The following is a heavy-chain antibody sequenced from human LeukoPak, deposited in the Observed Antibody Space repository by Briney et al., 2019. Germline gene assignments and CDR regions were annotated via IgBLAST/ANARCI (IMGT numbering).Heavy chain of an antibody. D-gene: IGHD6-6*01. CDR1: GFTFSDYY. CDR2: ISSSGSTI. V-gene: IGHV3-11*01. J-gene: IGHJ6*03. CDR3: ARDLSSSSFVLYYYYYMDV. Sequence: PGGSLRLSCAASGFTFSDYYMSWIRQAPGKGLEWVSYISSSGSTIYYADSVKGRFTISRDNAKNSLYLQMNSLRAEDTAVYCCARDLSSSSFVLYYYYYMDVWGKGTTVTVSS.